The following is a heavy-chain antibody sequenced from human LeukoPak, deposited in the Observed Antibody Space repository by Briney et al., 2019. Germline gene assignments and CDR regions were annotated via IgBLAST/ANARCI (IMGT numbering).Heavy chain of an antibody. V-gene: IGHV3-66*01. CDR1: GFTVSSNY. J-gene: IGHJ4*02. D-gene: IGHD6-19*01. CDR2: IYSGGST. Sequence: PGGSLRLSCAASGFTVSSNYMSWVRQAPGKGLEWVSVIYSGGSTYYADSVKGRFTISRDNSKNTLCLQMNSLRAEDTAVYYCARNPGIAVAASFDYWGQGTLVTVSS. CDR3: ARNPGIAVAASFDY.